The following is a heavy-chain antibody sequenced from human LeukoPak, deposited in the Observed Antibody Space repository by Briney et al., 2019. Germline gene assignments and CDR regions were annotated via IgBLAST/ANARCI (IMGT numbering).Heavy chain of an antibody. V-gene: IGHV1-8*01. CDR1: VYSFTNFD. CDR3: ARGPQWRGDYYYMDV. CDR2: MNPNSGNK. J-gene: IGHJ6*03. D-gene: IGHD6-19*01. Sequence: ASEKVTCKASVYSFTNFDVNWVRQATAQGLDWMGWMNPNSGNKGYAQTFQGRVTMTMNTSITTAYMELSSLRSEDTAVYYCARGPQWRGDYYYMDVWGRGTTVTVSS.